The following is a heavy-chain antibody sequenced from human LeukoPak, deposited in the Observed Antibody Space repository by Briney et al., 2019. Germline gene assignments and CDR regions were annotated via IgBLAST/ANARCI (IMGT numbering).Heavy chain of an antibody. CDR2: INPNSGGT. D-gene: IGHD2-15*01. V-gene: IGHV1-2*02. Sequence: ASVKVSCKASGYTFTGYYMNWVRQAPGQGLEWMGWINPNSGGTNYAQKFQGRVTMTRDTSISTAYMELSRLRSDDTAVYYCARDAVVVVAATRADAFDIWGQGTMVTVSS. CDR3: ARDAVVVVAATRADAFDI. J-gene: IGHJ3*02. CDR1: GYTFTGYY.